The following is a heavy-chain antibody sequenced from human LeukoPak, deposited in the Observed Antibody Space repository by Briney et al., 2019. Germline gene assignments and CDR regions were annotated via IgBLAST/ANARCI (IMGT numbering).Heavy chain of an antibody. Sequence: GGSLRLSCAASGFTFSSSAMSWVRQAPGKGLEWVSGISWNSGSIGYADSVKGRFTISRDNAKNSLYLQMNSLRAEDTALYYCAKGPHSSSWYNWFDPWGQGTLVTVSS. J-gene: IGHJ5*02. CDR3: AKGPHSSSWYNWFDP. CDR1: GFTFSSSA. CDR2: ISWNSGSI. V-gene: IGHV3-9*01. D-gene: IGHD6-13*01.